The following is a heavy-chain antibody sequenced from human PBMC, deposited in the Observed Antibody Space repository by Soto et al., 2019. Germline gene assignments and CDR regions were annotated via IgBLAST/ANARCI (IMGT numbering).Heavy chain of an antibody. CDR1: GGSISSGGYY. D-gene: IGHD6-19*01. V-gene: IGHV4-30-4*08. Sequence: PSETLSLTCTVSGGSISSGGYYWSWIRQPPGKGLEWIGYSSDTGSTHYNPSLSGRVTVSVDTSKNQFSLKLTSVTAADTAVYYCARQNSGSYDYWGRGTLVTVSS. CDR2: SSDTGST. J-gene: IGHJ4*02. CDR3: ARQNSGSYDY.